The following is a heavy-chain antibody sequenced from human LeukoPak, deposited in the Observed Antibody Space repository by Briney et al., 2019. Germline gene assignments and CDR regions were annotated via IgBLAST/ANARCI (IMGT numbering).Heavy chain of an antibody. D-gene: IGHD4-17*01. CDR2: INHSGST. V-gene: IGHV4-34*01. CDR1: GGSFSGYY. J-gene: IGHJ4*02. Sequence: SETLSLTCAVYGGSFSGYYWSWIRQPPGKGLEWIGEINHSGSTNYNPSLKSRVTISVDTSKNQFSLKLSSVTAADTAVYYCARVNGDRGIDYWGQGNLVTVSS. CDR3: ARVNGDRGIDY.